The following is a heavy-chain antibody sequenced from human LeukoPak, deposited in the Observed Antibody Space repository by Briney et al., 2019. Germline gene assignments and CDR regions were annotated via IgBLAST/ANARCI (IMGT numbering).Heavy chain of an antibody. Sequence: ASVKVSCKASGYTFTGSYMHWVRQAPGQGLEWMGWINPNSGGTNYAQKFQGRVTMTRDTSISTAYMELSRLRSDDTAVYYCARDRGGYSGYDNWFDPWGQGTLVTVSS. V-gene: IGHV1-2*02. CDR1: GYTFTGSY. J-gene: IGHJ5*02. CDR2: INPNSGGT. CDR3: ARDRGGYSGYDNWFDP. D-gene: IGHD5-12*01.